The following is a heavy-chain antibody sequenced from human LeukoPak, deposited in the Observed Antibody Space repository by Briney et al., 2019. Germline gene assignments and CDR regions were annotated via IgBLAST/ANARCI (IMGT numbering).Heavy chain of an antibody. CDR2: IYYSGST. CDR3: ARHYYGSGGDFDY. D-gene: IGHD3-10*01. CDR1: GGSFSGYN. J-gene: IGHJ4*02. Sequence: PSETLSLTCAVYGGSFSGYNWSWIRQPPGKGLEWIGYIYYSGSTNYSPSLKSRVTISVDTARNQFSLRLSSVTAADTAVYYCARHYYGSGGDFDYWGQGTLVTVSS. V-gene: IGHV4-59*08.